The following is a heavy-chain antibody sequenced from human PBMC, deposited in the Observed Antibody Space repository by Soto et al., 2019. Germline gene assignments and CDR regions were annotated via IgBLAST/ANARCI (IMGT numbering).Heavy chain of an antibody. Sequence: EVQLLESGGGLVQPGVSLRISFAASGFTFSSYAMSWFRQAPGKGLEWVSALSGSGGSTYYEDSVKGRFTISRDNSKTTLYLQMTSLRAEDTAVYYCAVTPESSGYYYSSEPLFRFDCWGQGTLVTVSS. D-gene: IGHD3-22*01. CDR1: GFTFSSYA. V-gene: IGHV3-23*01. CDR3: AVTPESSGYYYSSEPLFRFDC. J-gene: IGHJ4*02. CDR2: LSGSGGST.